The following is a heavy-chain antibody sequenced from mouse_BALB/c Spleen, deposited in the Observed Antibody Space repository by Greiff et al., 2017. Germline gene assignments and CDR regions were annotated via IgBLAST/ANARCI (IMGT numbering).Heavy chain of an antibody. CDR3: ARGYGYDGPWFAY. CDR1: GFSLTSYG. Sequence: VMLVESGPGLVAPSQSLSITCTVSGFSLTSYGVHWVRQPPGKGLEWLGVIWAGGSTNYNSALMSRLSISKDNSKSQVFLKMNSLQTDDTAMYYCARGYGYDGPWFAYWGQGTLVTVSA. V-gene: IGHV2-9*02. CDR2: IWAGGST. J-gene: IGHJ3*01. D-gene: IGHD2-2*01.